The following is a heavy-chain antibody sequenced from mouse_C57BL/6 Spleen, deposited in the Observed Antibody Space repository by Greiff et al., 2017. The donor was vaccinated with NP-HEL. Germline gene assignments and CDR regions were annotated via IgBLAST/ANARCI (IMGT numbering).Heavy chain of an antibody. CDR1: GFTFSSYG. J-gene: IGHJ3*01. V-gene: IGHV5-6*02. Sequence: EVKLEESGGDLVKPGGSLKLSCAASGFTFSSYGMSWVRQTPDNRLEWVATISSGGSYTYYPDSVKGRFTISRDNAKNTLYLQMSSLKSEDTAMYYCARHEDSWGQGTLVTVSA. CDR2: ISSGGSYT. CDR3: ARHEDS.